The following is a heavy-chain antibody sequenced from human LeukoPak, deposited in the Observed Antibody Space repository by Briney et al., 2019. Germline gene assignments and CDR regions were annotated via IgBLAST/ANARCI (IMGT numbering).Heavy chain of an antibody. J-gene: IGHJ4*02. V-gene: IGHV3-30*04. Sequence: GRSLRLSCAASGFTFSSYAMHWVRQAPGKGLEWVAVISYDGSNKYYADSVKGRFTISRDNSKNTLYLQMNSLRAEDTAVYYCARDTRPTYGDYLPFDRYFDYWGQGTLVTVSS. CDR3: ARDTRPTYGDYLPFDRYFDY. CDR1: GFTFSSYA. CDR2: ISYDGSNK. D-gene: IGHD4-17*01.